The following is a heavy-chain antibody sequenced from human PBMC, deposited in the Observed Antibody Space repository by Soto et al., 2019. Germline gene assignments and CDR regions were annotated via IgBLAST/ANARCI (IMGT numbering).Heavy chain of an antibody. D-gene: IGHD4-17*01. Sequence: GGSVRRSCVAACFSFSEYYLSCIRQSPWKRLEWLSYISGCGHNVYYGDSVKGRCTISRDNDTKTLYLHMTRLRVEDTAVYYCARGVDYADRSWFGPWGQGALVTVSS. CDR3: ARGVDYADRSWFGP. V-gene: IGHV3-11*01. CDR2: ISGCGHNV. J-gene: IGHJ5*02. CDR1: CFSFSEYY.